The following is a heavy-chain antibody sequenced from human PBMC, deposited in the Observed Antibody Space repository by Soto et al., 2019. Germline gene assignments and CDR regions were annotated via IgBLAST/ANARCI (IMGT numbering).Heavy chain of an antibody. CDR2: ISYDGSNK. V-gene: IGHV3-30*18. Sequence: QVQLVESGGGVVQPGRSLRLSCAASGFTFSSYGMHWVRQAPGKELEWVAVISYDGSNKYYADFVKGRFTMSRDNSKNTLYLQMNSLRAEDTAVYYCAKDEGSGSYYHNYGMDVWGQGTTVTVSS. CDR1: GFTFSSYG. J-gene: IGHJ6*02. D-gene: IGHD3-10*01. CDR3: AKDEGSGSYYHNYGMDV.